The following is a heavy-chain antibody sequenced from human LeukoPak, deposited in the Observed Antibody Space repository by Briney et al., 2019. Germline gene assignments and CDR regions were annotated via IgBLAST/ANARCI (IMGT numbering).Heavy chain of an antibody. J-gene: IGHJ4*02. D-gene: IGHD2-21*02. CDR2: TSVNNGDT. Sequence: ASVKVSCKASGYMFNIYGISWVRQAPGQGLEWMAWTSVNNGDTKYGQKFQGRVTVTTDTSTSTAYMELRSLRSDDTAVYYCARATYCGGDCYDFDYWGQGTLVTVSS. CDR1: GYMFNIYG. V-gene: IGHV1-18*01. CDR3: ARATYCGGDCYDFDY.